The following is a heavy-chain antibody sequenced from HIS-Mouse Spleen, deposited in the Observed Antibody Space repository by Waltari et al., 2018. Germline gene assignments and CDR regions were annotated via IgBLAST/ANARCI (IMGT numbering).Heavy chain of an antibody. CDR2: RSYDGSNK. V-gene: IGHV3-30*18. CDR3: AKASSGWLDY. Sequence: QVQLVESGGGVVQPGRSLRLSCAASGFTFSSYGMHWVRQAPGMGLEWVSFRSYDGSNKYYADSVKGRFTIARDNSKNPLYLQMYSLRAEDTAVYYCAKASSGWLDYWGQGTLVTVSS. D-gene: IGHD6-19*01. CDR1: GFTFSSYG. J-gene: IGHJ4*02.